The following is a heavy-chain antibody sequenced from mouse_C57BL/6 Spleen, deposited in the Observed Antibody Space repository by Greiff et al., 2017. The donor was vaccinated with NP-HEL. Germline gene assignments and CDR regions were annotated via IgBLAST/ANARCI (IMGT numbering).Heavy chain of an antibody. J-gene: IGHJ1*03. CDR3: ARISYYYGSSYGYCDV. V-gene: IGHV1-53*01. D-gene: IGHD1-1*01. CDR2: INPSNGGT. CDR1: GYTFTSYW. Sequence: QVQLQQPGTELVKPGASVKLSCKASGYTFTSYWMHWVKQRPGQGLEWIGNINPSNGGTNYNEKFKSKATLTVDKSSSTAYMQRSSLTSEDSAVYYCARISYYYGSSYGYCDVWGTGTTVTVSS.